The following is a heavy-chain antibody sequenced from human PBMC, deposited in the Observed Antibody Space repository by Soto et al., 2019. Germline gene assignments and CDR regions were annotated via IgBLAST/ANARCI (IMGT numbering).Heavy chain of an antibody. Sequence: FGLTLVNPTQTLALTCTFSGFSLSTSGMCVSWIRQPPGKALEWLALIDWDDDKYYSTSLKTRLTISKDTSKNQVVLTMTNMDPVDTATYYCARTTYYYDSSGYDYGMDVWGQGTTVTVSS. CDR1: GFSLSTSGMC. V-gene: IGHV2-70*01. J-gene: IGHJ6*02. D-gene: IGHD3-22*01. CDR3: ARTTYYYDSSGYDYGMDV. CDR2: IDWDDDK.